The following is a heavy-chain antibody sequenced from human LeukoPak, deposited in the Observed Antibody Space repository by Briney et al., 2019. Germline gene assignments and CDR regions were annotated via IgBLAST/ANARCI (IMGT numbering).Heavy chain of an antibody. J-gene: IGHJ2*01. D-gene: IGHD2-15*01. CDR3: TTAQDGL. CDR1: GFTFSSYG. Sequence: PGGSLRLSCAASGFTFSSYGMHWVRQAPGKGLEWVGRIKSKTDGGTTYYAAPVKGRFTISRDDSKNTLYLHMDSLKPEDTAVYYCTTAQDGLWGRGTLVTVSS. CDR2: IKSKTDGGTT. V-gene: IGHV3-15*01.